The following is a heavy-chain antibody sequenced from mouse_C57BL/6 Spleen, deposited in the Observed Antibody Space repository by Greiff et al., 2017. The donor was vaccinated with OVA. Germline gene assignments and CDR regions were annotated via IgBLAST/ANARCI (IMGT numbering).Heavy chain of an antibody. CDR1: GFSLSTFGMG. CDR2: SWWDDDK. Sequence: QVTLKECGPGILQPSQTLSLTCSFSGFSLSTFGMGVGWIRQPSGKGLEWLAHSWWDDDKYYNPALKSRLTISKDTSKNQVLLKIANVDTADTATYYCARDLPPYAMDYWGQGTSVTVSS. D-gene: IGHD2-1*01. V-gene: IGHV8-8*01. CDR3: ARDLPPYAMDY. J-gene: IGHJ4*01.